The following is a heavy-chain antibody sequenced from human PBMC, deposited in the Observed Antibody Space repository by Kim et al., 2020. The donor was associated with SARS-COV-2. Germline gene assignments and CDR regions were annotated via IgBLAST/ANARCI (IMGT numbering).Heavy chain of an antibody. CDR1: GFIFSRYG. V-gene: IGHV3-30*18. Sequence: GGSLRLSCTTSGFIFSRYGMHWVRQAPGKGLEWATVISHDGSKTYYADSVKGRFTISRDNSENTLYLQMNSLRLEDTAVYYCVKGDDTPVVHWGQGTLVT. CDR3: VKGDDTPVVH. D-gene: IGHD3-9*01. J-gene: IGHJ4*02. CDR2: ISHDGSKT.